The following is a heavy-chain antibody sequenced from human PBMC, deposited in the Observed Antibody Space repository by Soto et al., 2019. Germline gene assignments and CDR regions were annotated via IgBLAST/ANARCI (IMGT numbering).Heavy chain of an antibody. V-gene: IGHV5-51*01. Sequence: GESLKISCKGSGYSFTSYWIGWVRQMPGKGLGWMGIIYPGDSDTRYSPSFQGQVTISADKSISTAYLQWSSLKASDTAMYYCARNLGSYCGGDCYSGISLLDAFDIWGQGTMVTVSS. CDR2: IYPGDSDT. CDR1: GYSFTSYW. D-gene: IGHD2-21*02. CDR3: ARNLGSYCGGDCYSGISLLDAFDI. J-gene: IGHJ3*02.